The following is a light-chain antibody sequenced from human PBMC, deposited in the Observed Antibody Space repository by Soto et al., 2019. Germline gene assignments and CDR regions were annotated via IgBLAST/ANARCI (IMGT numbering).Light chain of an antibody. J-gene: IGLJ1*01. V-gene: IGLV2-14*01. Sequence: QSVLTQPASVSGSPGQSITISCTGTSSDVGAYNYVSWYQQYPGKAPKVIIFEVRKRPSGVSNRFSGSKSGDTASLTISGLQAEDEADYYCSSYRRSTTVVFGTGTKVTVL. CDR2: EVR. CDR1: SSDVGAYNY. CDR3: SSYRRSTTVV.